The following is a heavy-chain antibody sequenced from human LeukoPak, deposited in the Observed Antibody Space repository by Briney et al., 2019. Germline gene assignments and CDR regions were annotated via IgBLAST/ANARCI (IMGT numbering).Heavy chain of an antibody. J-gene: IGHJ4*02. CDR3: ARGRGSYSSSPQGY. CDR1: GYTFTTYD. D-gene: IGHD6-13*01. V-gene: IGHV1-46*01. Sequence: ASVKVSCKASGYTFTTYDINWVRQATGQGLEWMGIINPSGGSTSYAQKFQGRVTMTRDMSTSTVYMELSSLRSEDTAVYYCARGRGSYSSSPQGYWGQGTLVTVSS. CDR2: INPSGGST.